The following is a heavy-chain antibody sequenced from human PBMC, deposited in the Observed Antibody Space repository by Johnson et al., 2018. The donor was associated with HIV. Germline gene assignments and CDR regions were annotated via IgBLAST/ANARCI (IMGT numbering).Heavy chain of an antibody. D-gene: IGHD6-13*01. V-gene: IGHV3-20*04. CDR1: GFTFDDYG. CDR3: AKYRMAGPGATGPFDI. J-gene: IGHJ3*02. Sequence: VQLVESGGVVVQPGGSLRLSCAASGFTFDDYGMSWVRQAPGKGLEWVSGINWNGGSTGYADSVKGRFTISRDNSKNTLFLQMNSLSAEDTALYFCAKYRMAGPGATGPFDIWGQGTMVTVSS. CDR2: INWNGGST.